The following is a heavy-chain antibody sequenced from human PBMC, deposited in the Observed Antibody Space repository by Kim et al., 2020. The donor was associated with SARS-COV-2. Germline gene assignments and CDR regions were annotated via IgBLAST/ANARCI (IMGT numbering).Heavy chain of an antibody. CDR2: IYYSGST. CDR3: ARHNIIFSTFDY. CDR1: GGSISSSSYY. V-gene: IGHV4-39*01. D-gene: IGHD3-3*01. Sequence: SETLSLTCTVSGGSISSSSYYWGWIRQPPGKGLEWIGSIYYSGSTYYNPSLKSRVTISVDTSKNQFSLKLSSVTAADTAVYYCARHNIIFSTFDYWGQGTLVTVSS. J-gene: IGHJ4*02.